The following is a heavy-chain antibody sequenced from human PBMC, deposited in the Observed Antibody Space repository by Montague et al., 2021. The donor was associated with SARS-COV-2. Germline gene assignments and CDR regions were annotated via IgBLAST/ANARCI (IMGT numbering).Heavy chain of an antibody. CDR1: GFTFSSYG. CDR3: ARDLGAVAGGYYYYYYGMDV. V-gene: IGHV3-33*01. J-gene: IGHJ6*02. Sequence: SLSLSWSASGFTFSSYGMHWVRQAPGKGLEWVAIIWYDGSNKYYADSVKGRFTISRDNSKNTLYLQMNSLRAEDTAVYYCARDLGAVAGGYYYYYYGMDVWGQGTTVTVSS. CDR2: IWYDGSNK. D-gene: IGHD6-19*01.